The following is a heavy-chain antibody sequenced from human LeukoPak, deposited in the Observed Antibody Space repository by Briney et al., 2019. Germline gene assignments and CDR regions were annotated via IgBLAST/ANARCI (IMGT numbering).Heavy chain of an antibody. J-gene: IGHJ4*02. CDR2: ISYDGSNK. D-gene: IGHD1-1*01. Sequence: GGSLRVSCAASGFTFSSYGMHWVRQAPGKGLEWVAVISYDGSNKYYADSVKGRFTIFRDNSKNTLYLQMNSLRAEDTAVYYCAKDRPELNWNDAGELDYWGQGTLVTVSS. CDR3: AKDRPELNWNDAGELDY. CDR1: GFTFSSYG. V-gene: IGHV3-30*18.